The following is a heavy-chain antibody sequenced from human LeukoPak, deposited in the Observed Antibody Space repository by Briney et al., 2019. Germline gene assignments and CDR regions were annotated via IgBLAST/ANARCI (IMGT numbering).Heavy chain of an antibody. Sequence: PRGSLRLSCAVSGFTFSSYGMSWVRQAPGEGLEWVSAISGSGGSTYYADSVKGRFTISRDNSKNTLYLQVDSLRAEDTAVYYCAKAQPRELLSWGQGTLVTVSS. V-gene: IGHV3-23*01. D-gene: IGHD1-26*01. CDR3: AKAQPRELLS. CDR1: GFTFSSYG. J-gene: IGHJ4*02. CDR2: ISGSGGST.